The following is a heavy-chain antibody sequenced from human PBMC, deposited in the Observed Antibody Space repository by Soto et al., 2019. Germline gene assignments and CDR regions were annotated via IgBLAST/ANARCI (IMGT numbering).Heavy chain of an antibody. J-gene: IGHJ4*02. V-gene: IGHV3-30*18. CDR1: GFTFSSYG. CDR2: ISYDGSNK. CDR3: AKGSTHFDY. Sequence: QVQLVESGGGVVQPGRSLRLSCAASGFTFSSYGMHWVRQAPGKGLEWVAVISYDGSNKYYADSVKGRFTISRDNSKNTLYLLMNSLRAEDTAVYYCAKGSTHFDYWGQGTLVTVSS.